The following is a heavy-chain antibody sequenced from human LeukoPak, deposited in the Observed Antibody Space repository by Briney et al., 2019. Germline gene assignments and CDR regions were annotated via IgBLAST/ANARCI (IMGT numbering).Heavy chain of an antibody. CDR2: INHSGST. D-gene: IGHD6-19*01. V-gene: IGHV4-34*01. CDR3: ARYSSGGDYFDH. J-gene: IGHJ4*02. CDR1: GGSFSGYY. Sequence: PSETLSLTCAVYGGSFSGYYWSWIRQPPGKGLEWIGEINHSGSTNYNPPLKSRVTISIDTSKNQFSLRLSSVTAADTAVYYCARYSSGGDYFDHWGQGNLVAVSS.